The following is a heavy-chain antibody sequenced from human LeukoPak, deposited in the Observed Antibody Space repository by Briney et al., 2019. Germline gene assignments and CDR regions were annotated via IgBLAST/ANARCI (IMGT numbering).Heavy chain of an antibody. J-gene: IGHJ4*02. CDR1: GGSISNXY. CDR2: ISYSAST. D-gene: IGHD3-22*01. V-gene: IGHV4-59*01. Sequence: SEXXXXXXTXSGGSISNXYWSWVRQPPGKGLDLIAYISYSASTNYNPSLKRLVTISVDTSRYQFSLRLSSVTAADTAIYYCARDLSIGYSDYWGQGTLVTVSS. CDR3: ARDLSIGYSDY.